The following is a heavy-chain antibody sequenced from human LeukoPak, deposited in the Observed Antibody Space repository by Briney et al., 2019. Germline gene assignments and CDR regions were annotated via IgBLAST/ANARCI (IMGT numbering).Heavy chain of an antibody. Sequence: GRSLRLSCAASGFTFSSYGMHWVRQAPGKGLEWVAVIWYDGSNKYYADSVKGRFTISRDNSKNTLYLQMNSLRAEDTAVYYCARDGREQDFDCWGQGTLVTVSS. V-gene: IGHV3-33*01. D-gene: IGHD1-26*01. CDR1: GFTFSSYG. CDR2: IWYDGSNK. J-gene: IGHJ4*02. CDR3: ARDGREQDFDC.